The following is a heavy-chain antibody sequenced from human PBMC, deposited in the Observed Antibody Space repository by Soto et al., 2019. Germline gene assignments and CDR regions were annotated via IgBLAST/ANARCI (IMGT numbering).Heavy chain of an antibody. J-gene: IGHJ5*02. CDR2: IYWDDDK. V-gene: IGHV2-5*02. Sequence: QITLKESGPTLVKPTQTLTLTCTFSGFSLSTSGVGVGWIRQPPGNALEWLALIYWDDDKRYSPYLKSRLTTTKDPPNNQVDLIMTNMDPVDTATYYCAHSQLIGDRWLDHWGQGTLVTVSS. CDR1: GFSLSTSGVG. D-gene: IGHD3-10*01. CDR3: AHSQLIGDRWLDH.